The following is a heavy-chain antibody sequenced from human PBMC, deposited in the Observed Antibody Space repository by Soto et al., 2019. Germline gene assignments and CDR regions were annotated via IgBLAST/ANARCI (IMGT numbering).Heavy chain of an antibody. V-gene: IGHV4-31*03. CDR3: ARGVIH. CDR1: GGTFSPNY. J-gene: IGHJ4*02. Sequence: TSETLSLTCTVSGGTFSPNYWSWIRQHPGKGLEWIGYIYYSGSTYYNPSLKSRVTISVDTSKNQFSLKLSSVTAADTAVYYCARGVIHWGQGTLVTVSS. CDR2: IYYSGST. D-gene: IGHD2-21*01.